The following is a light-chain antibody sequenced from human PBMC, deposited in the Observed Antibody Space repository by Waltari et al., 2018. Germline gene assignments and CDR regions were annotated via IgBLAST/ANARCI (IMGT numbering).Light chain of an antibody. CDR3: QPYYSTPRT. Sequence: DIVRTQSPDSLAVSLGERATINCKSSQRVLYSSNNKNYLAWYQQKPGQPPKLLIYWSSTREAGVPDPISIPESVTDITLTIGIPQADDVAVYYCQPYYSTPRTFGQGTKLEIK. CDR1: QRVLYSSNNKNY. CDR2: WSS. V-gene: IGKV4-1*01. J-gene: IGKJ1*01.